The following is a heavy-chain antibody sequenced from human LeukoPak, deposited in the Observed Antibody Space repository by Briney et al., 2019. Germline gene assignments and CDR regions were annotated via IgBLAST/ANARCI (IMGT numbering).Heavy chain of an antibody. J-gene: IGHJ4*02. CDR2: ISGSGGST. V-gene: IGHV3-23*01. CDR1: GFTFSSYA. D-gene: IGHD2-15*01. CDR3: AKDGFIVVVVAATPYYFDY. Sequence: PGGSLRLSCAASGFTFSSYAMSWVRQAPGKGLEWVSSISGSGGSTYYADSVKGLFTISRDNSKNTLYLQMNSLRAEDTAVYYCAKDGFIVVVVAATPYYFDYWGQGPLVTVSS.